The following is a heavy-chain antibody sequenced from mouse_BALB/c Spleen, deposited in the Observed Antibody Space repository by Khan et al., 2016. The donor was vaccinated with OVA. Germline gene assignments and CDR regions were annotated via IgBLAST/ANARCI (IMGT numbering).Heavy chain of an antibody. CDR2: IDSNGGST. CDR3: ARSAI. J-gene: IGHJ2*01. V-gene: IGHV5-6-3*01. Sequence: EVELVESGGGIVQPGGSLKCSCAASRFTISSYGMSSVRQTPDKRLELVATIDSNGGSTEYPTSVKRRFTITGDNANNALYLQMRSLKSEYAAMYYCARSAIWGQGTTLTVSS. D-gene: IGHD2-12*01. CDR1: RFTISSYG.